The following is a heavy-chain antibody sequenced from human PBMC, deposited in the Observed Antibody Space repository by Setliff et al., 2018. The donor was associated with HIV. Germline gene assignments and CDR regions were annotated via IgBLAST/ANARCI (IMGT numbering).Heavy chain of an antibody. CDR1: GESSNDYY. CDR3: ARFEVTPVTTRDS. D-gene: IGHD4-17*01. V-gene: IGHV4-34*01. J-gene: IGHJ4*02. CDR2: IHHTGHI. Sequence: PSETLSLTCAFYGESSNDYYWNWIRQPPGKGLEWIGEIHHTGHINNHPSFKSRVTISLDKSTNQFSLKMKSVTAADSAVYYCARFEVTPVTTRDSWGQGTRVTVSS.